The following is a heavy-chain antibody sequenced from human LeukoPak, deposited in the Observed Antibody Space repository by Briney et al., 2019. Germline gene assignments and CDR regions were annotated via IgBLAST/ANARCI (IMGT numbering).Heavy chain of an antibody. J-gene: IGHJ4*02. CDR3: ARYSSGWYHFDS. CDR2: ISAYNGNT. CDR1: GYTFTSHG. V-gene: IGHV1-18*01. Sequence: GASVKVSCKATGYTFTSHGISWVRQAPGQGLEWMGWISAYNGNTNYAQKLQGRVTMTTDTSTSTAYMELRSLRSDDTAVYYCARYSSGWYHFDSWGQGTLVTVSS. D-gene: IGHD6-19*01.